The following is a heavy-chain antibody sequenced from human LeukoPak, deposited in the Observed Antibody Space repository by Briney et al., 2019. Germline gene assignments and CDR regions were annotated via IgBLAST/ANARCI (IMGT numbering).Heavy chain of an antibody. D-gene: IGHD4-17*01. CDR2: ISYDGSNK. J-gene: IGHJ4*02. CDR3: ARDPANTVTTTPRGWGSHDY. Sequence: GRSLRLSCAASGFTFSSYAMHWVRQAPGKGLEWVAVISYDGSNKYYADSVKGRFTISRDNSKNTLYLQMNSLRAEDTAVYYCARDPANTVTTTPRGWGSHDYWGQGTLVTVSP. CDR1: GFTFSSYA. V-gene: IGHV3-30-3*01.